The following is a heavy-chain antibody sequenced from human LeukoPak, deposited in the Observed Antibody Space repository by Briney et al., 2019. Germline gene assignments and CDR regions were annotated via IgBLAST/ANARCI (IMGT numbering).Heavy chain of an antibody. CDR1: GGSISSYY. Sequence: PSETLSLTCTVSGGSISSYYWSWIRQPPGKGLEWTGYIYYSGSTNYNPSLKSRVTISVDTSKNQFSLKLSSVTAADTAVYYCARHADTTQDAFDIWGQGTMVTVSS. CDR2: IYYSGST. CDR3: ARHADTTQDAFDI. V-gene: IGHV4-59*08. D-gene: IGHD1-1*01. J-gene: IGHJ3*02.